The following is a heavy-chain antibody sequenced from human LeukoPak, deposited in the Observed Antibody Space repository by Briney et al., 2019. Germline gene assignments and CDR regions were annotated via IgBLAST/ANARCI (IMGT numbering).Heavy chain of an antibody. CDR3: ARDPTGVAVAGSPYFDY. CDR2: IYHSGST. V-gene: IGHV4-4*02. D-gene: IGHD6-19*01. Sequence: SETLSLTCAVSGGSISSSNWWSWVRQPPGKGLEWIGEIYHSGSTNYNPSLKSRVTISVDKSKNQFSLKLSSVTAADTAVYYCARDPTGVAVAGSPYFDYWGQGTLVTVSS. J-gene: IGHJ4*02. CDR1: GGSISSSNW.